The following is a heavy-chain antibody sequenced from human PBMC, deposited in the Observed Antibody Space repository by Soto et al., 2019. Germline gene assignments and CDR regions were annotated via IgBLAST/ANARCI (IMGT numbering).Heavy chain of an antibody. CDR1: VFTFSSYA. V-gene: IGHV3-23*01. Sequence: GXSLKLSCAASVFTFSSYAIIWVHQAPGKGLEWLSDISGSGGTTYYAASVKGRFTISRDNSKKTLYLKMNSLRAEDTAVYYCAKVFKIIDYGGKGTLVTVPS. CDR2: ISGSGGTT. CDR3: AKVFKIIDY. J-gene: IGHJ4*02.